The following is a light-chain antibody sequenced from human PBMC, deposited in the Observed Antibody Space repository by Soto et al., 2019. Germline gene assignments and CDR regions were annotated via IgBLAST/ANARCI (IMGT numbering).Light chain of an antibody. J-gene: IGKJ5*01. CDR1: RSVSSY. CDR2: DAS. V-gene: IGKV3-11*01. Sequence: EIELTQSPATLNLSQGESAAISCRATRSVSSYLAWYQQKPGQAPRLLIYDASSRPTDIPARFSGSGSGTDFTLTISSLEPEDFALYYCQQRSNWPITFGQGTRLEIK. CDR3: QQRSNWPIT.